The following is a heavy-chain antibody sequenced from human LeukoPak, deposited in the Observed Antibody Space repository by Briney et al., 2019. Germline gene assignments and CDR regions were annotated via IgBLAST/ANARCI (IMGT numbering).Heavy chain of an antibody. J-gene: IGHJ4*02. Sequence: QPGGSLRLSCAASGFTFSTYWMSWVRQAPGKGLEWVANIRQDGSKIYYVDSVKGRFTISRDNAKNSLYLQMNNLRAEDTAVYYCAGLGDRQVLGNWGQGTLVTVSS. V-gene: IGHV3-7*01. CDR2: IRQDGSKI. D-gene: IGHD6-6*01. CDR3: AGLGDRQVLGN. CDR1: GFTFSTYW.